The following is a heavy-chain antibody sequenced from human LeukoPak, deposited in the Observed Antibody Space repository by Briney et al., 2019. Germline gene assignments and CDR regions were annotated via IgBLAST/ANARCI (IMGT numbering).Heavy chain of an antibody. J-gene: IGHJ3*02. CDR2: IRYDGSNK. CDR1: GFTFSSYG. CDR3: AKEMHDYVWGSYRAPYDAFDI. Sequence: PGGSLRLSCAASGFTFSSYGMHRVRQAPGKGLEWVAFIRYDGSNKYYADSVKGRFTISRDNSKNTLYLQMNSLRAEDTAVYYCAKEMHDYVWGSYRAPYDAFDIWGQGTMVTVSS. D-gene: IGHD3-16*02. V-gene: IGHV3-30*02.